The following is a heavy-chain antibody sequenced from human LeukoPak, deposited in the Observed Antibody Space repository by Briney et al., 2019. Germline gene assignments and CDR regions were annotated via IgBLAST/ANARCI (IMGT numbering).Heavy chain of an antibody. CDR1: GFTFSSYS. D-gene: IGHD5-18*01. CDR3: ARASGYSYGSNFDY. Sequence: GGSLRLSCAASGFTFSSYSMHWVRQAPGKGLEWVAVISYDGSNKYYADSVTSRFTISRDNSKTPLYLQMNSLRAEDTGVYYCARASGYSYGSNFDYWGQGTLVTVSS. V-gene: IGHV3-30-3*01. J-gene: IGHJ4*02. CDR2: ISYDGSNK.